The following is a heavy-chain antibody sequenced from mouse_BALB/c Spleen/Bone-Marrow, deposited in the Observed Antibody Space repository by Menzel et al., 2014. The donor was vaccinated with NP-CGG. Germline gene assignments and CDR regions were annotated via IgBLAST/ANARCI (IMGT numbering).Heavy chain of an antibody. D-gene: IGHD2-4*01. CDR1: GYTFSFYT. CDR2: INPITGYT. J-gene: IGHJ4*01. CDR3: ARNYDYDGGYYAMDY. Sequence: VQLQQSGAELARPGASVKMSCEASGYTFSFYTMYWVKQRPGQGLEWIGYINPITGYTEYNQKFKDKATLTADKSSSKAYMQLSSLTAEDSAVYYCARNYDYDGGYYAMDYWGQGTSVTVSS. V-gene: IGHV1-4*01.